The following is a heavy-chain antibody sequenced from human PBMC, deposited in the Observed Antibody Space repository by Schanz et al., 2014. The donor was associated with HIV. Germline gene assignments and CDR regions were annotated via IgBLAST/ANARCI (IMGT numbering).Heavy chain of an antibody. J-gene: IGHJ6*02. Sequence: QVQLVESGGGVVQPGRSLRLSCTASGFTFSSYAIHWVRQAPGKGLEWMAVISFDGSNKYYADSVKGQFTISRDNSKNTLYLQMNSLRAEDTAVYYCATTLYPYTSSSDYYYGMDVWGQGTTVTVSS. CDR3: ATTLYPYTSSSDYYYGMDV. CDR2: ISFDGSNK. CDR1: GFTFSSYA. D-gene: IGHD6-6*01. V-gene: IGHV3-30-3*02.